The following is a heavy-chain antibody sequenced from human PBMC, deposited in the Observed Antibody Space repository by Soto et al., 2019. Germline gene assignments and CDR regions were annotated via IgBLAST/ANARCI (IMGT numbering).Heavy chain of an antibody. CDR2: ISAYNGNT. CDR3: ARDRQVYSSSHCSDY. CDR1: GYTFTSYG. V-gene: IGHV1-18*01. Sequence: QVQLVQSGAEVKKPGASVKVPCKASGYTFTSYGISWVRQAPGQGLEWMGWISAYNGNTNYAQKLQGRVTMTTDTSTSTAYMELRSLRSDDTAVYYCARDRQVYSSSHCSDYWGQGTLVTVSS. J-gene: IGHJ4*02. D-gene: IGHD6-6*01.